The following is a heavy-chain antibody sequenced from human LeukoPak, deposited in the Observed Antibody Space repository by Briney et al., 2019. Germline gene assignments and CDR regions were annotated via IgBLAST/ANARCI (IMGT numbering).Heavy chain of an antibody. D-gene: IGHD3-22*01. CDR2: IYYSGST. Sequence: SSETLSLTCTVSGGSISSSSYYWGWIRKPPGKGLEWIGSIYYSGSTYYNPSLKSRVTISVDTSKNQFSLKLSSVTAADTAVYYCARHECYYDSSGCNWFDPWGQGTLVTVSS. V-gene: IGHV4-39*01. CDR3: ARHECYYDSSGCNWFDP. J-gene: IGHJ5*02. CDR1: GGSISSSSYY.